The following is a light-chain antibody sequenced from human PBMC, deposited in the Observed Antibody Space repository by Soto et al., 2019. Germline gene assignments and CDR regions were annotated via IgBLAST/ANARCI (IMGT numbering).Light chain of an antibody. CDR1: QSVSSSY. Sequence: SXXPGXRATLSCRASQSVSSSYLAWYQQKPGQAPRLLIYAASTRAAGIPARFSGSGSGTDFTLTISSLQSEDFAIYYCQQYYDWPITFGQGTRLEIK. V-gene: IGKV3D-7*01. CDR2: AAS. J-gene: IGKJ5*01. CDR3: QQYYDWPIT.